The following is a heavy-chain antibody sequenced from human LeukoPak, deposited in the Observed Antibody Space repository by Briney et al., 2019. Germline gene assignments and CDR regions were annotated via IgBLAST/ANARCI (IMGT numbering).Heavy chain of an antibody. CDR1: GFSFSSYS. V-gene: IGHV3-21*01. Sequence: GGSLRLSCVASGFSFSSYSMNWVRQAPGKGLEWVSSISTSSSTYIYYADSVKGRFTISRDNAKNSLYLQMNSLRAEDTAVYYCARDLGLVGIDYWGQGTLVTVSS. CDR2: ISTSSSTYI. J-gene: IGHJ4*02. D-gene: IGHD2-15*01. CDR3: ARDLGLVGIDY.